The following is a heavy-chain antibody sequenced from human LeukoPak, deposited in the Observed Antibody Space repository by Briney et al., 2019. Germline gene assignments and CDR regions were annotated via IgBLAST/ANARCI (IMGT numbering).Heavy chain of an antibody. Sequence: SETLSLTCAVYGGSFSGYHWSWIRQPPGKGLEWIGEINHSGSTNYNPSLKSRVTISVDTSKNQFSLKLSSVTAADTAVYYCASDSFDDAFDIWGQGTMVTVSS. CDR1: GGSFSGYH. CDR3: ASDSFDDAFDI. CDR2: INHSGST. J-gene: IGHJ3*02. V-gene: IGHV4-34*01. D-gene: IGHD2-15*01.